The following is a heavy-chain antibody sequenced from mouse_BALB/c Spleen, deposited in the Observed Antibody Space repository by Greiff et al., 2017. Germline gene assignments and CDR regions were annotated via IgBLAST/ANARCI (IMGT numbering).Heavy chain of an antibody. J-gene: IGHJ3*01. CDR1: GYTFSSYW. V-gene: IGHV1-9*01. D-gene: IGHD2-4*01. Sequence: VKLMESGAELMKPGASVKISCKATGYTFSSYWIEWVKQRPGHGLEWIGEILPGSGSTNYNEKFKGKATFTADTSSNTAYMQLSSLTSEDSAVYYCARGSTMIGGFAYWGQGTLVTVSA. CDR2: ILPGSGST. CDR3: ARGSTMIGGFAY.